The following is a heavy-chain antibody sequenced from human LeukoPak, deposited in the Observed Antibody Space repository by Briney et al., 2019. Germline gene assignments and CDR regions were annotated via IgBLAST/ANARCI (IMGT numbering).Heavy chain of an antibody. V-gene: IGHV1-46*03. CDR3: AANPFDH. Sequence: ALVKVSCKASGYTFTNYYMHWVRQAPGQGLEWMGMIDPSSGDTMYAQKFQGRVTVTRDTSTSTVYMDLSSLTFEDTGVYFCAANPFDHWGQGTLVTVSS. J-gene: IGHJ4*02. CDR2: IDPSSGDT. CDR1: GYTFTNYY.